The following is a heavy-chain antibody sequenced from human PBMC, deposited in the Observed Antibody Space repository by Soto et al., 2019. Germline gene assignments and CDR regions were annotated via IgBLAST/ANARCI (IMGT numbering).Heavy chain of an antibody. CDR2: INHSGST. Sequence: PSETLSLTCAVYGGSFSGYYWNWIRQPPAKGLEWMGEINHSGSTSYNPSLKSRGPISVDTSKNQFSLKLSSVTAADTAVYYCARGGTDHAFDVWGQGTMVTVSS. V-gene: IGHV4-34*01. CDR3: ARGGTDHAFDV. J-gene: IGHJ3*01. D-gene: IGHD1-1*01. CDR1: GGSFSGYY.